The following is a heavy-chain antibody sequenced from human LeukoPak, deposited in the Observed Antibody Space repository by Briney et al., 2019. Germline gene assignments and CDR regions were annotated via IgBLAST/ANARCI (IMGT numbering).Heavy chain of an antibody. CDR2: IIPIFGTA. J-gene: IGHJ5*02. CDR1: GGTFSSYA. V-gene: IGHV1-69*13. D-gene: IGHD2-21*02. CDR3: ARGYCGGDCPRGMWFDP. Sequence: ASVKVSCKASGGTFSSYATSWVRQAPGQGLEWMGGIIPIFGTANYAQKFQGRVTITADESTSTAYMELSSLRSEDTAVYYCARGYCGGDCPRGMWFDPWGQGTLVTVSS.